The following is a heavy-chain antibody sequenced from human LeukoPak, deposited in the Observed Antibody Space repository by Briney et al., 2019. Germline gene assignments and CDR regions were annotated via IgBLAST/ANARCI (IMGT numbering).Heavy chain of an antibody. CDR2: ISGSGGST. D-gene: IGHD6-19*01. CDR3: AKDHLPGIVVADRDY. V-gene: IGHV3-23*01. Sequence: GGTLRLSCAASGFTFSRYGMSWVRQAPGKGLEWVSAISGSGGSTYYADSVKGRFTISRDNSKNTLYLQINSLRAEDTAVYYCAKDHLPGIVVADRDYWGQGTLVTVSS. CDR1: GFTFSRYG. J-gene: IGHJ4*02.